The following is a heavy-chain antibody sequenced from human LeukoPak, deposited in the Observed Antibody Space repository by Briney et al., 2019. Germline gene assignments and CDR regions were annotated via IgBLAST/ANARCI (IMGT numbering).Heavy chain of an antibody. CDR1: GFTFSSYS. CDR3: AKDYRLGELSTDY. D-gene: IGHD3-16*02. CDR2: ISSSSSYI. Sequence: GGSLRLSCAASGFTFSSYSMNWVRQAPGKGLEWVSSISSSSSYIYYADSVKGRFTISRDNAKNSLYLQMNSLRAEDTAVYYCAKDYRLGELSTDYWGQGTLVTVSS. J-gene: IGHJ4*02. V-gene: IGHV3-21*01.